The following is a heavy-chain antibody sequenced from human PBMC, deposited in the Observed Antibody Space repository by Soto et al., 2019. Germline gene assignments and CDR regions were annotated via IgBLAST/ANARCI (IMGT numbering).Heavy chain of an antibody. CDR1: GGTFSNYA. J-gene: IGHJ6*02. V-gene: IGHV1-69*13. Sequence: SVKVSCKASGGTFSNYAISWVRQAPGQGLEWMGGIAPIFGTPNYAQNFQGRVTITADESTSTAYMELSGLRSEDTALYYCARANFGATFGHYYYDMDVWGHGTTVTAP. CDR2: IAPIFGTP. D-gene: IGHD3-10*01. CDR3: ARANFGATFGHYYYDMDV.